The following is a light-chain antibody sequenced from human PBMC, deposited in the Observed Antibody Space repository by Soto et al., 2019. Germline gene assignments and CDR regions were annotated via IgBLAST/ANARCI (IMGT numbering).Light chain of an antibody. V-gene: IGLV2-14*03. CDR2: DVS. Sequence: QSVLTQPDSVSGSPGQSITISCTGTSSDVGRYNYVSWYQQHPGKAPKLMIYDVSNRPSGVSNRFSGSKSGNMASLTISGLQAEDEADYYCSSYTSSSTVVFGGGTKLTVL. J-gene: IGLJ2*01. CDR1: SSDVGRYNY. CDR3: SSYTSSSTVV.